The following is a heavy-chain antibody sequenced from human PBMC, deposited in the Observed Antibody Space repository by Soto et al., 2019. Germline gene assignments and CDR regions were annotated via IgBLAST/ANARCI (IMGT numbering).Heavy chain of an antibody. D-gene: IGHD2-8*01. Sequence: SVKVSCKASGYSFTDYHIHWVRQAPGQGLEWLGRINPKSGGTSTAQKFQGWVTMTTDTSISTASMELTRLTSDDTAIYYCARGDSTDCSNGVCSFFYNNVLDVWS. V-gene: IGHV1-2*04. CDR1: GYSFTDYH. J-gene: IGHJ6*02. CDR2: INPKSGGT. CDR3: ARGDSTDCSNGVCSFFYNNVLDV.